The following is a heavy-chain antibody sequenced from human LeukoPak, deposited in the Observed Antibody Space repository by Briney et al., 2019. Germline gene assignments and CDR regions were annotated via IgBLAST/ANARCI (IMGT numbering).Heavy chain of an antibody. CDR3: ARGAVYGDYGVDY. CDR2: INPNSGGT. Sequence: GASVKVSCKASGYTFTGYYMHWVRQAPGQGLEWTGWINPNSGGTNYAQKFQGRVTMTRDTSISTAYMELSRLRSDDTAVYYCARGAVYGDYGVDYWGQGTLVTVSS. CDR1: GYTFTGYY. J-gene: IGHJ4*02. D-gene: IGHD4-17*01. V-gene: IGHV1-2*02.